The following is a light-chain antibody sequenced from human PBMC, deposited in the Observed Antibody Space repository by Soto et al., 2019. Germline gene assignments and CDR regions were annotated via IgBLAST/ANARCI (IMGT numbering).Light chain of an antibody. J-gene: IGLJ2*01. CDR3: SSYTTSTTVL. V-gene: IGLV2-14*01. CDR2: YVS. CDR1: SSDVGAYNF. Sequence: QSVLTQPASVSGSPGQSITISCTGTSSDVGAYNFVSWYQQHPGKAPKLIIYYVSNRPSGVSDRFSGSKSGNTASLTISGVQAEDEADYYCSSYTTSTTVLFGGGTKVTVL.